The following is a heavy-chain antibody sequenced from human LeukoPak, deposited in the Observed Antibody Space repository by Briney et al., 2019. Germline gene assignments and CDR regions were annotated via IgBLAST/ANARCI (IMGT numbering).Heavy chain of an antibody. J-gene: IGHJ4*02. V-gene: IGHV3-7*01. CDR1: GFTFSSYW. CDR2: IKQDGSEK. D-gene: IGHD3-10*01. Sequence: QPGGSLRLSCAASGFTFSSYWMSWVRQAPGKGLEWVANIKQDGSEKYYVDSVKGRFTISRDNAKNSLYLQMNSLRAEDTAVYYCARPMARGVIIKGGSAFDYWGQGTLVTVSS. CDR3: ARPMARGVIIKGGSAFDY.